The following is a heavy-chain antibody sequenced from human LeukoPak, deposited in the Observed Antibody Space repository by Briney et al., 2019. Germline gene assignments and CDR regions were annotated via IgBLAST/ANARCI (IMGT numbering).Heavy chain of an antibody. CDR1: GGTFSNYA. D-gene: IGHD3-10*02. V-gene: IGHV1-69*05. CDR2: IIPIFDTA. J-gene: IGHJ6*02. CDR3: ARDSMFPYYGMDV. Sequence: ASVRVSCKTSGGTFSNYAISWVRQAPGQGLEWMGGIIPIFDTANYAQKFQGRVTMTRDTSTSTVYMELSSLRSEDTAVYYCARDSMFPYYGMDVWGQGTTVTVSS.